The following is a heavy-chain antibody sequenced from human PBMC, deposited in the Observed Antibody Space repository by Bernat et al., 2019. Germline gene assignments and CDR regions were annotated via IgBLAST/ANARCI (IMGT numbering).Heavy chain of an antibody. CDR3: ARLGDVTTDHRWFDP. D-gene: IGHD4-17*01. V-gene: IGHV4-59*01. Sequence: QVQLQESGPGLVKPSETLSLTCTVSGGSISSDYWGWIRQPPGKGLEWIGYIYKSGSTNYSPSLKSRVTISVDTSKNQFSLKMRSVTAADTAVYYCARLGDVTTDHRWFDPWGQGTLVTVSS. CDR2: IYKSGST. J-gene: IGHJ5*02. CDR1: GGSISSDY.